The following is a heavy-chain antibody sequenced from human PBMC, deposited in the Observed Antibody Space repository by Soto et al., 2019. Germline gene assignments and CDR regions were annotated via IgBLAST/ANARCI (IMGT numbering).Heavy chain of an antibody. V-gene: IGHV3-53*01. CDR1: GFSVGSRY. D-gene: IGHD5-12*01. J-gene: IGHJ4*02. Sequence: EVQLVESGGGLIHPGGSVRLSCAASGFSVGSRYMSWVRQAPGKGLEWLSVIYSGGNTYYADSVKGRFTIFRDNSKNTIYLQMNSLTADDTAVYYCAIVLAGYGASDAYWGQGTLVAVSS. CDR2: IYSGGNT. CDR3: AIVLAGYGASDAY.